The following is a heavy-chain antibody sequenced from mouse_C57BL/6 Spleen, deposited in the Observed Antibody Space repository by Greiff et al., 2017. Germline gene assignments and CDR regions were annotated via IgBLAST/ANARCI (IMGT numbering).Heavy chain of an antibody. J-gene: IGHJ4*01. CDR1: GYAFSSYW. Sequence: QVQLQQSGAELVKPGASVKISCKASGYAFSSYWMNWVKQRPGKGLEWIGQIYPGDGDTNYNGKFKGKATLTADKSSSTAYMQLSSLTSEDSAVYFCARPDDWYAMDYWGQGTSVTVSS. D-gene: IGHD2-4*01. CDR2: IYPGDGDT. CDR3: ARPDDWYAMDY. V-gene: IGHV1-80*01.